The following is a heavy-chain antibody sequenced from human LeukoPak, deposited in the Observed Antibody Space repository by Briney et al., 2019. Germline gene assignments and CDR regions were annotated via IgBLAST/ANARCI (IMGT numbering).Heavy chain of an antibody. CDR2: IWYDGSNK. J-gene: IGHJ3*02. CDR1: GFTFNTYA. D-gene: IGHD3-22*01. CDR3: VRDKWRSGYSNTFDM. V-gene: IGHV3-33*01. Sequence: PGRSLRLSCAASGFTFNTYAMHWVRQAPGKGLEGVAVIWYDGSNKYYVESVKGRFTISRDNSKNTLYLQMNSLRAEDTAVYYCVRDKWRSGYSNTFDMWGQGTMVTVSS.